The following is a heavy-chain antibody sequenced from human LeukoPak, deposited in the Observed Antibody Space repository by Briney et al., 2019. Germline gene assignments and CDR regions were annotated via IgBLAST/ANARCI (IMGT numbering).Heavy chain of an antibody. D-gene: IGHD1-14*01. CDR1: GFTVSSNY. CDR3: ATGYY. V-gene: IGHV3-66*01. Sequence: QPGGSRRLSCAASGFTVSSNYLSWVRQAPGKGLEWVSVIYSGGTTYYAESVKGRFTISRDNSKNMLYLQMNSLGAEDTAVYYCATGYYWGQGTLVTVSS. CDR2: IYSGGTT. J-gene: IGHJ4*02.